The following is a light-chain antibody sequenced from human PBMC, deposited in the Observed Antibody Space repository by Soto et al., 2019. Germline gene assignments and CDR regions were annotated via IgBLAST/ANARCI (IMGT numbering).Light chain of an antibody. CDR3: QTWGTGIHVV. CDR2: LDSDGSH. CDR1: SGHSSYA. Sequence: QTVVTQSPSASASLGASVKLTCTLSSGHSSYAIAWHQQQPEKGPRYLMKLDSDGSHTKGDAIPDRFSGSISGAERYLTISSLQSEDEADYYCQTWGTGIHVVFGGGTKLTVL. V-gene: IGLV4-69*01. J-gene: IGLJ2*01.